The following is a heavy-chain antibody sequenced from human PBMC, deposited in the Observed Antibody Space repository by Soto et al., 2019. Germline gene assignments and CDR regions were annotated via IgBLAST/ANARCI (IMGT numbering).Heavy chain of an antibody. Sequence: PSETLSLTCTVSGGSISSYYWSWIRQPPGKGLEWIGYIYYSGSTNYNPSLKSRVTISVDTSKNQFSLKLSSVTAADTAVYYCARSDSSGYPRFDFCGQGTLVTVSS. CDR3: ARSDSSGYPRFDF. V-gene: IGHV4-59*01. J-gene: IGHJ4*02. CDR1: GGSISSYY. D-gene: IGHD3-22*01. CDR2: IYYSGST.